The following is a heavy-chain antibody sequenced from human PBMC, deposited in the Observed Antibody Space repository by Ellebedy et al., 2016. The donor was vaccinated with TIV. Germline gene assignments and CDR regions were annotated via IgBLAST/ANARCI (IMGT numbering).Heavy chain of an antibody. CDR3: ASTFFNVDTAMGLDS. CDR1: GGSFSGFY. J-gene: IGHJ4*02. D-gene: IGHD5-18*01. Sequence: MPSETLSLTCAVYGGSFSGFYWSWIRQPPGKGLEWIGDIYSSQSTNYHPSLKSRVTISVDTSKNQFSLRLSSVTAADTAVYYCASTFFNVDTAMGLDSWGQGTLVTVSS. CDR2: IYSSQST. V-gene: IGHV4-4*08.